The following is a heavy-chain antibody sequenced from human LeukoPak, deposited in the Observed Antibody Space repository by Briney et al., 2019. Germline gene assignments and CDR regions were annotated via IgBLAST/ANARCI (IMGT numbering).Heavy chain of an antibody. CDR2: IYYSGST. D-gene: IGHD6-13*01. J-gene: IGHJ5*02. CDR3: ARHSPPQIAAANYNWFDP. CDR1: GGSISSSSYY. Sequence: PSETLSLTCTVSGGSISSSSYYWGWIRQPPGKGLEWIGSIYYSGSTNYNPSLKSRVTISVDTSKNQFSLKLSSVTAADTAVYYCARHSPPQIAAANYNWFDPWGQGTLVTVSS. V-gene: IGHV4-39*01.